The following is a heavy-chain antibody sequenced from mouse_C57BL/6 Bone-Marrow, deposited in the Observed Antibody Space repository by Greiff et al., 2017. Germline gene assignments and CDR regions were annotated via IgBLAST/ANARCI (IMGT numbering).Heavy chain of an antibody. Sequence: EVKLLESGPGLVKPSQSLSLTCSFTGYSITSGYYWNWIRQFPGNKLEWMGYISYDGSNNYNPSLKNRISITRDTSKNQFFLKLNSVTTEDTATYYCARGGSFDVWGTGTTVTVSS. CDR3: ARGGSFDV. J-gene: IGHJ1*03. CDR2: ISYDGSN. V-gene: IGHV3-6*01. CDR1: GYSITSGYY.